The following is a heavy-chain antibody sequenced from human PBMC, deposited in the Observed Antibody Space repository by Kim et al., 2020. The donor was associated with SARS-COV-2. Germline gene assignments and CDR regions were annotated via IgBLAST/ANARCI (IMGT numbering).Heavy chain of an antibody. J-gene: IGHJ6*02. V-gene: IGHV3-7*03. CDR2: IRQDGSDE. Sequence: GGSLRLSCAASGFTFSKSWMSWVRQAPGKGLDWVAKIRQDGSDEFYVDSVKGRFTISRDNAKNSLYLQMNSLRAEDMAVYYCATDRASVWGQGTTVTVSS. CDR3: ATDRASV. CDR1: GFTFSKSW.